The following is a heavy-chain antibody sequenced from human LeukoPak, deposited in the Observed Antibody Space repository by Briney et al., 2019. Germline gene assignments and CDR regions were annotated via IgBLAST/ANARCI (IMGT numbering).Heavy chain of an antibody. CDR2: ISSSSSTI. Sequence: GGSLRLSCAASGFTFSSYSMSWGRQAPGKGLEWGSSISSSSSTIYYADSVKGRFTISRDNAKNSLYLQMNSLRDEDTAVYYCARAGMTYYDFWSGYMHYWGQGTLVTVSS. V-gene: IGHV3-48*02. CDR3: ARAGMTYYDFWSGYMHY. CDR1: GFTFSSYS. J-gene: IGHJ4*02. D-gene: IGHD3-3*01.